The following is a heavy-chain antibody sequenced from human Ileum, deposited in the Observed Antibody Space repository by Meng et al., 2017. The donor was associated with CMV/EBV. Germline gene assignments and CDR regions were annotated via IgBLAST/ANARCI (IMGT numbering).Heavy chain of an antibody. Sequence: SETLSLTCAVYGGSFSGYYWSWIRQPPGKGLGWIGEINHSGSTNYNPSLRSRVTISVDTSKNQFSLKLSSVTAADTAVYYCAVGRTGNTGWFDHWGQGTLVTVSS. CDR1: GGSFSGYY. J-gene: IGHJ5*02. V-gene: IGHV4-34*01. CDR3: AVGRTGNTGWFDH. CDR2: INHSGST. D-gene: IGHD1-7*01.